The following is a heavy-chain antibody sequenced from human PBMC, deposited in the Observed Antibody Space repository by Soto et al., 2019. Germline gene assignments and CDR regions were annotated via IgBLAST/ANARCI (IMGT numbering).Heavy chain of an antibody. J-gene: IGHJ4*02. D-gene: IGHD1-20*01. CDR1: EFSFSSNW. Sequence: GGSLRLFCAASEFSFSSNWMHWVRQAPGKGLVWVSRINGDGSTTSYADSVKGRFTVSRDNAKNTLYLQMDSLGAEDTAVYYCARGPKGRYGVDYWGQGTLVTVSS. V-gene: IGHV3-74*01. CDR3: ARGPKGRYGVDY. CDR2: INGDGSTT.